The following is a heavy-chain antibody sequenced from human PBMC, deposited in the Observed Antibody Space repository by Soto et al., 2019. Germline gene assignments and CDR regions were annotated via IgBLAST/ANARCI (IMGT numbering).Heavy chain of an antibody. J-gene: IGHJ6*02. CDR2: IYPGDSDT. Sequence: PGESLQISCKGSGYIFTNSWIGCVRQMPGKGLEWMGIIYPGDSDTRYSPSFQGQVTISADKSITTAYLQWSSLTASDTAMYYCARLQAAMPAEAGMEVWGEGTAVTVSS. V-gene: IGHV5-51*01. CDR1: GYIFTNSW. D-gene: IGHD2-2*01. CDR3: ARLQAAMPAEAGMEV.